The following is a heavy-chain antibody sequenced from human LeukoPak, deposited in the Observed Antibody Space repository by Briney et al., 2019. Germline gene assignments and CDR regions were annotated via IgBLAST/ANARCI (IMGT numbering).Heavy chain of an antibody. V-gene: IGHV4-4*07. CDR3: ARGAGFGELRFYYYYMDV. CDR2: IYTSGST. CDR1: GGSISSYY. Sequence: SETLSLTCTVSGGSISSYYWSWIRQPAGKGLEWIGRIYTSGSTNYNPSLKSRVTMSVDTSKNQFSLKLSSVTAADTAVYYCARGAGFGELRFYYYYMDVWGKGTTVTISS. D-gene: IGHD3-10*01. J-gene: IGHJ6*03.